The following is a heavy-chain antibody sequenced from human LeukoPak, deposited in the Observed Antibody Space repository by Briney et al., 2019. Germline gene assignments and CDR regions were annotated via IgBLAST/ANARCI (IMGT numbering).Heavy chain of an antibody. D-gene: IGHD1-26*01. CDR3: ARVRGGGGWDDY. J-gene: IGHJ4*02. CDR1: GGSISSGDYS. Sequence: SETLSLTCTVSGGSISSGDYSWSWIRQPPGKGLEWIGYIYYSGSTYYNPSLKSRATISVDTSKNQFSLKLSSVTAADTAVYYCARVRGGGGWDDYWGQGTLVTVSS. V-gene: IGHV4-30-4*01. CDR2: IYYSGST.